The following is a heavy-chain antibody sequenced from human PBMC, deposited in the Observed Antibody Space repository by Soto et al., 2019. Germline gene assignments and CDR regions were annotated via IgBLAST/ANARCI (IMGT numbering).Heavy chain of an antibody. CDR1: GYIFVDYG. CDR2: IGAYHTHT. CDR3: GIHDNPLSLTI. D-gene: IGHD3-22*01. J-gene: IGHJ3*02. Sequence: QLVQSGAEIKEPGASVKVSCKTSGYIFVDYGIDWVRQAPGQDLQWMGWIGAYHTHTNYTPQFQGRVTITSDTSASTGYMELGSRRSVDTPLYYCGIHDNPLSLTIW. V-gene: IGHV1-18*04.